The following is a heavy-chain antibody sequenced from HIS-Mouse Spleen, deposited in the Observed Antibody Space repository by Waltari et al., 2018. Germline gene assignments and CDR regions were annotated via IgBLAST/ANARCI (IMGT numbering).Heavy chain of an antibody. CDR3: ASYTVTTNRTAFDI. D-gene: IGHD4-4*01. V-gene: IGHV1-2*02. CDR1: GNPFTGYY. CDR2: INPNSGGT. J-gene: IGHJ3*02. Sequence: QVQLVQSGAEVTKPGASVKVSCKAYGNPFTGYYTHWARPAPGQGLEWMGWINPNSGGTNYAQKFQGRVTMTRDTSISTAYMELSRLRSDDTAVYYCASYTVTTNRTAFDIWGQGTMVTVSS.